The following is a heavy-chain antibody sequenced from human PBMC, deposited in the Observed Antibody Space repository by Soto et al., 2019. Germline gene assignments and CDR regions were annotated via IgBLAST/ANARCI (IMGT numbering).Heavy chain of an antibody. CDR2: IYYSGNT. CDR3: ARIPVDTSMIYWLDP. Sequence: SETLSLTCTVSGGSVSSGDYYWIWIRQPPGKGLEWIGYIYYSGNTNYNPSLKSRVIISVDTSKNLFSLKLTSVTAADTAVYYCARIPVDTSMIYWLDPWGQGTLVTVSS. CDR1: GGSVSSGDYY. V-gene: IGHV4-61*08. D-gene: IGHD5-18*01. J-gene: IGHJ5*02.